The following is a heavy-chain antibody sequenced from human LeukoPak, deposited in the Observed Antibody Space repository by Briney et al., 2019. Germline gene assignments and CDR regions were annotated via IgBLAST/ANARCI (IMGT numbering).Heavy chain of an antibody. CDR3: ARVAVIYQYYMDV. J-gene: IGHJ6*03. V-gene: IGHV4-39*07. CDR1: GGSISSTYYY. CDR2: IYFSGNT. Sequence: PSETLSLTCSVSGGSISSTYYYWGWIRQPPGKGLEWIGSIYFSGNTYYNPSLKSRVTISVDTSENHFSLRLSSVTAADTAVYYCARVAVIYQYYMDVWGRGTTVTVSS. D-gene: IGHD2-2*01.